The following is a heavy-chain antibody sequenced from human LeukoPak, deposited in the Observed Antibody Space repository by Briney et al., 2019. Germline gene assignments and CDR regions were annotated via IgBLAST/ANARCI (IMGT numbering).Heavy chain of an antibody. CDR3: ARGNYGDYGEYFQH. CDR2: IYYSGST. D-gene: IGHD4-17*01. V-gene: IGHV4-30-4*01. Sequence: SETLSLTCTVSGGSISSGDYYWSWIRQPPGKGLEWIGYIYYSGSTYYNPSLKSRVTISVDTSKNQFSLKLSSVTAADTAVYYCARGNYGDYGEYFQHWGQGTLVTVSS. J-gene: IGHJ1*01. CDR1: GGSISSGDYY.